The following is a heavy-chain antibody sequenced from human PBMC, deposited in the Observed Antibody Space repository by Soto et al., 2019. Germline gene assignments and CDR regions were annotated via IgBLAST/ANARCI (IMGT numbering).Heavy chain of an antibody. CDR3: AREFNSSPARGPNWFDP. Sequence: QVQLQESGPGLVQPSGTLSLTCAVSGDSINNSHWWSWVRQTPGKGLEWIGETYHSGTTNYNPSLKTGVTIALYKSKNQFSLKMNSVTAADTAVYYCAREFNSSPARGPNWFDPWGQGTLVTVSS. CDR2: TYHSGTT. CDR1: GDSINNSHW. J-gene: IGHJ5*02. D-gene: IGHD6-13*01. V-gene: IGHV4-4*02.